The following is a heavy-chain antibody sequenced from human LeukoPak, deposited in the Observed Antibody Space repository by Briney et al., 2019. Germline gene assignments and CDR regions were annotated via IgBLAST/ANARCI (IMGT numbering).Heavy chain of an antibody. D-gene: IGHD2-2*01. CDR1: GFTFSSYA. CDR2: ISYDGSNK. J-gene: IGHJ4*02. V-gene: IGHV3-30-3*01. Sequence: GGSLRLSCAASGFTFSSYAMHWVRQAPGKGLEWVAVISYDGSNKYYADSVQGRFSISRDNSKNTLYLQMNSLRAEDTAVYYCAKGSSTTCPCYRDHWGQGTLVTVSS. CDR3: AKGSSTTCPCYRDH.